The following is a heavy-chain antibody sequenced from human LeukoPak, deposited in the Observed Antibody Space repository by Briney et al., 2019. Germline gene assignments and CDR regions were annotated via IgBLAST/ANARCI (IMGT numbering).Heavy chain of an antibody. CDR2: IWYDGSNK. V-gene: IGHV3-33*01. D-gene: IGHD6-13*01. CDR1: GFTFSSYG. Sequence: PGRSLRLSCAASGFTFSSYGMHWVRQAPGKGLEWVAVIWYDGSNKYYADSVKGRFTISRDNSKSTLYLQMNSLRAEDTAVYYCARGSSSYDYWGQGTLVTVSS. J-gene: IGHJ4*02. CDR3: ARGSSSYDY.